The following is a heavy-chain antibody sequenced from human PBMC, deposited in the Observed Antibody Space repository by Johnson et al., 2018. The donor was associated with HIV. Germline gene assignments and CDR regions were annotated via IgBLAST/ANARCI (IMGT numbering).Heavy chain of an antibody. D-gene: IGHD3-16*02. CDR1: GFTFSSYA. CDR2: ISYDGSNK. J-gene: IGHJ3*02. V-gene: IGHV3-30-3*01. CDR3: AREGVWGSYPSFDRRAFDI. Sequence: VQLVESGGGVVQPGRSLRLSCAASGFTFSSYAMHWVRQAPGKGLEWVAVISYDGSNKYYADSVKGRFTISRYNSKNTLYLQMNSLRAEDTAVYCCAREGVWGSYPSFDRRAFDIWGQGTMVTVSS.